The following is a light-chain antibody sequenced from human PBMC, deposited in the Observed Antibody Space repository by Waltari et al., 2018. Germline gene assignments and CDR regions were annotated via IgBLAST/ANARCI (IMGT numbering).Light chain of an antibody. CDR3: QSYDSSLSGYV. CDR1: RSNIGARYA. Sequence: QSVLTQPPSVSGAPRQRVTISCPGSRSNIGARYAVHGYQQLPRTAPKLLIFGNRYWPSGVPDRFSGSKSGTSASLAITGLQADDEADYYCQSYDSSLSGYVFGTGTKVTVL. CDR2: GNR. J-gene: IGLJ1*01. V-gene: IGLV1-40*01.